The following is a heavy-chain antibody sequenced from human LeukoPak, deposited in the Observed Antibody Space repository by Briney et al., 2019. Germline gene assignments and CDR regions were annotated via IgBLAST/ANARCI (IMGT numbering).Heavy chain of an antibody. CDR2: ISWDGFTT. Sequence: GGFLRLSCVASGFTFDYYAMHWVRQAPGKGLEWVSLISWDGFTTYYADSAKGRFTISRDNSKNSLYLQMNSLRTEDTALYYCAKDRSLDGYNALFDYWGQGTLVTVSS. V-gene: IGHV3-43D*04. CDR1: GFTFDYYA. J-gene: IGHJ4*02. CDR3: AKDRSLDGYNALFDY. D-gene: IGHD5-24*01.